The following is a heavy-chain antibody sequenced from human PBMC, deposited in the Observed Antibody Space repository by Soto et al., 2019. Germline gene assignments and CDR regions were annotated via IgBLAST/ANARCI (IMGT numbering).Heavy chain of an antibody. CDR3: ARGQRFSDWFDP. D-gene: IGHD3-3*01. CDR2: VYSSGGT. CDR1: GGSMSSYY. J-gene: IGHJ5*02. Sequence: PSETLSLTCTVSGGSMSSYYWTWIRQPAGKGLEWIGRVYSSGGTHYSPSLKSRVTISLDTSKNQFSLRLLSVTDADTAVYFCARGQRFSDWFDPWGQGTLVTVS. V-gene: IGHV4-4*07.